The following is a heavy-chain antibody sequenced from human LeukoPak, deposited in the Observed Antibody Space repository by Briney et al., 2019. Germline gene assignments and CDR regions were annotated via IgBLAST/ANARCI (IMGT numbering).Heavy chain of an antibody. CDR1: GGTFSSYA. CDR3: ARAPSSFGPFDY. CDR2: IIPIFGTA. D-gene: IGHD2-2*01. J-gene: IGHJ4*02. Sequence: SVKVSCKASGGTFSSYAISWVRQAPGQGLEWMGGIIPIFGTANYAQKFQGRVTITADESTSTAYMELRSLRSEDTAVYYCARAPSSFGPFDYWGQGTLVTVSS. V-gene: IGHV1-69*13.